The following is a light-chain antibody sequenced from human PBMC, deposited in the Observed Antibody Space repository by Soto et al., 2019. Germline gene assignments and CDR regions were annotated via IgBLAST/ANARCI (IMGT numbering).Light chain of an antibody. V-gene: IGKV3-20*01. CDR2: GAS. CDR1: QSVSNNY. CDR3: QQCGSSST. J-gene: IGKJ5*01. Sequence: EMVLTGAPGTLSLSPGERATLSCRASQSVSNNYLAWYQQKPGQAPRLLIYGASNRATGIPDRFSGSGSGTDFTLIISRLEPEDFAVYYCQQCGSSSTFGQGTRLEIK.